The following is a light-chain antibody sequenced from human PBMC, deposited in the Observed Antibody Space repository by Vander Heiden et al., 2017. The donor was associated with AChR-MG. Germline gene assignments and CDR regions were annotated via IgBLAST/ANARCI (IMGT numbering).Light chain of an antibody. CDR3: QQYNTWPPYT. J-gene: IGKJ2*01. V-gene: IGKV3-15*01. CDR2: GAS. CDR1: QSVSSN. Sequence: EIVMTQSPATLSVSPGDRATLSCRASQSVSSNLAWYQQKPGQAPRLLIYGASTRATGIPARFSGSGSGTEFTLTISSRQSEDFAVYYCQQYNTWPPYTFGQGTKLEIK.